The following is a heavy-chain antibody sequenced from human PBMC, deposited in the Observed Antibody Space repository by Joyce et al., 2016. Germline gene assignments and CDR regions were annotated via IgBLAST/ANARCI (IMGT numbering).Heavy chain of an antibody. V-gene: IGHV4-59*01. CDR3: ARSGLGRGWGRYYGMDV. Sequence: VHLQESGPGLVKPSETLSLICTVSGDSIGTYYWSWLRQPPGKGLEWIGYVYHKGSTTYNASLRSRVAMSVDTSKNQFSLSLTSVTAADTARYYCARSGLGRGWGRYYGMDVWGRGTSVSVSS. D-gene: IGHD3-16*01. CDR1: GDSIGTYY. J-gene: IGHJ6*02. CDR2: VYHKGST.